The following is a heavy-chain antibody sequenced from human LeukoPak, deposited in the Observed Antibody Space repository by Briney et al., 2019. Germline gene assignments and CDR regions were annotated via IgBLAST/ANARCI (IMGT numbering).Heavy chain of an antibody. V-gene: IGHV1-2*02. Sequence: ASVKVSCXASGYTFTDYYIHWVRPAPGQGLECMGWINPNSGGTNYAQKFQGRVTMTRDTSISTAYMELSRLRSDDTAVYYCARGGSGSYFSWLDPWGQGTLVTVSS. CDR3: ARGGSGSYFSWLDP. CDR2: INPNSGGT. D-gene: IGHD3-10*01. CDR1: GYTFTDYY. J-gene: IGHJ5*02.